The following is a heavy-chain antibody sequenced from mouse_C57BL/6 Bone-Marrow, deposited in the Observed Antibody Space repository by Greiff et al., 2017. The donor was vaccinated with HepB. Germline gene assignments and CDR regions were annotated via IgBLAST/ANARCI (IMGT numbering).Heavy chain of an antibody. Sequence: EVMLVESGAELVRPGASVKLSCTASGFNIKDDYMHWVKQRPEQGLEWIGWIDPENGDTEYASKFQGKATITADTSSNTAYLQLSSLTSEDTAVYYCNHKGGYVDWYFDVWGTGTTVTVSS. CDR2: IDPENGDT. J-gene: IGHJ1*03. CDR3: NHKGGYVDWYFDV. CDR1: GFNIKDDY. V-gene: IGHV14-4*01. D-gene: IGHD6-1*01.